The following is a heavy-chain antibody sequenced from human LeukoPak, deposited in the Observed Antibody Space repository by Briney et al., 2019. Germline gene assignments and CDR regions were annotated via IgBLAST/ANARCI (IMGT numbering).Heavy chain of an antibody. D-gene: IGHD3-22*01. CDR2: ISYDGSNK. J-gene: IGHJ6*02. CDR3: AREELFFYYYDSSGLYGMDV. Sequence: PGGSLRLSCAASGFTFTDYYMSWIRQAPGKGLEWVAVISYDGSNKYYADSVKGRFTISRDNSKNTLYLQMNSLRAEDTAVYYCAREELFFYYYDSSGLYGMDVWGQGTTVTVSS. V-gene: IGHV3-30-3*01. CDR1: GFTFTDYY.